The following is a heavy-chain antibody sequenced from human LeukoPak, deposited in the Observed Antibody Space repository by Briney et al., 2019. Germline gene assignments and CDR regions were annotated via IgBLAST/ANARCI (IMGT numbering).Heavy chain of an antibody. CDR3: ARERGVAVAGEGVDP. J-gene: IGHJ5*02. CDR1: GYTFTRHY. V-gene: IGHV1-46*01. D-gene: IGHD6-19*01. Sequence: GASVKVSCKASGYTFTRHYIQWVRQDPGQGLERMGVINPSGGSSSYAQKFQGRVTLTRDTSTSTVYMELSSLRSEDTAVYYCARERGVAVAGEGVDPWGQGTLVTVSS. CDR2: INPSGGSS.